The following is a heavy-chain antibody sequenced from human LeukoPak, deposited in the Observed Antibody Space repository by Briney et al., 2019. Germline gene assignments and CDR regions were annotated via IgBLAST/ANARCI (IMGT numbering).Heavy chain of an antibody. D-gene: IGHD3-16*02. J-gene: IGHJ4*02. CDR2: IYSGGST. CDR1: GFTVSSNY. V-gene: IGHV3-53*01. CDR3: ARQIGYDYVWGSYRSHQYYFDY. Sequence: PGGSLRLSCAASGFTVSSNYMSWVRQAPGKGLECVSVIYSGGSTYYADSVKGRFTISRDNSKNTLYLQMNSLRAEDTAVYYCARQIGYDYVWGSYRSHQYYFDYWGRGTLVTVSS.